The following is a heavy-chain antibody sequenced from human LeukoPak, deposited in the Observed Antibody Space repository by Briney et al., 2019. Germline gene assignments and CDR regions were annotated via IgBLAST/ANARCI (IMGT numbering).Heavy chain of an antibody. Sequence: SVKVSCKASGGTFSSYAISWVRQAPGQGLEWMGGIIPIFGTANYAQKFQGRVTITADKSTSTAYMELSRLRSDDTAVYYCARLVGVVVAATDFDYWGQGTLVTVSS. V-gene: IGHV1-69*06. CDR1: GGTFSSYA. J-gene: IGHJ4*02. CDR3: ARLVGVVVAATDFDY. CDR2: IIPIFGTA. D-gene: IGHD2-15*01.